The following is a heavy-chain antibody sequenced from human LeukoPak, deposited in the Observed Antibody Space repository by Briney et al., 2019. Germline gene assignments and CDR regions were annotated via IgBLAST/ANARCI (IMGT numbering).Heavy chain of an antibody. CDR3: ARQTGSGLFILP. Sequence: PSETLSLTCAVYGGSFSGYYWSWIRQPPGKGLEWIGEINHSGSTYYNASLKSQVSISIDTSKNQFSLKLTSVTAADTAVYYCARQTGSGLFILPGGQGTLVTVSS. CDR2: INHSGST. CDR1: GGSFSGYY. V-gene: IGHV4-34*01. D-gene: IGHD3/OR15-3a*01. J-gene: IGHJ4*02.